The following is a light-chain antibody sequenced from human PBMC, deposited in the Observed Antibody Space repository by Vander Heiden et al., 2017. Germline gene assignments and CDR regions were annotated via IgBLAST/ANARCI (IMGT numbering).Light chain of an antibody. CDR1: KSVSSN. J-gene: IGKJ1*01. Sequence: EIVMTQSPATLSVSPGESATLSCRASKSVSSNLAWYQQKPGQAPRLLIYGAATRATGIPARFSGSGSGREFTLTISSLQSVEFAVYYCQQYNNWWTFGQGTKVEIK. CDR3: QQYNNWWT. CDR2: GAA. V-gene: IGKV3-15*01.